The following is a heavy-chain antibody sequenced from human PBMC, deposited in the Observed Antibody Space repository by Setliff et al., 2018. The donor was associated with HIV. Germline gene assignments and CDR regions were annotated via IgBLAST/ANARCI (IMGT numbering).Heavy chain of an antibody. CDR1: GFTFSTYS. Sequence: GGSLRLSCAASGFTFSTYSMHWVRQAPGKGLEWVSGISPNGGITYYADSVKGRFTISRDNSKNTLFLQMNSLRAEDTAVYYCAKGRDGYTPPCAFDYWGRGTLVTVSS. D-gene: IGHD5-12*01. V-gene: IGHV3-23*01. CDR2: ISPNGGIT. CDR3: AKGRDGYTPPCAFDY. J-gene: IGHJ4*02.